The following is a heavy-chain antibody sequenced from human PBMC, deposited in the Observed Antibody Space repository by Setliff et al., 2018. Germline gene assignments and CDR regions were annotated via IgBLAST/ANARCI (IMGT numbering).Heavy chain of an antibody. CDR1: GGTFTKYG. CDR3: ARERGDIVTTTSYYYYLDV. J-gene: IGHJ6*03. CDR2: TIPMFGTT. Sequence: SVKVSCKASGGTFTKYGISWVRQAPGQGLEWMGGTIPMFGTTNYARKFQGRVTIISDESTSTAYMQLSSLGSEDTAVYYCARERGDIVTTTSYYYYLDVWGKGTTVTVSS. D-gene: IGHD5-12*01. V-gene: IGHV1-69*13.